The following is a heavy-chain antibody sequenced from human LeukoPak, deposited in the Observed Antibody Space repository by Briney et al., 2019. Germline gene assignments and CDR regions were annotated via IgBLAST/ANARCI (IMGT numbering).Heavy chain of an antibody. CDR1: GFTFDDYA. CDR3: AKDVGLYYDSSGFDY. V-gene: IGHV3-9*03. J-gene: IGHJ4*02. Sequence: GRSLRLSCAASGFTFDDYAMHWVRQAPGKGLEWVSGISWNSGSIGYADSVKGRFTISRDNAKNSLYLQMNSLRAEDMALYYCAKDVGLYYDSSGFDYWGRGTLVTVSS. CDR2: ISWNSGSI. D-gene: IGHD3-22*01.